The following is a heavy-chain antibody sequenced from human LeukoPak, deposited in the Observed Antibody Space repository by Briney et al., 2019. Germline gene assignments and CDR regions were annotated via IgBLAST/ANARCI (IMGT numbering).Heavy chain of an antibody. CDR2: ISYNGSNK. Sequence: GGSLRLSCAASGFTFSSYGMHWVRQAPGKGLEWVAVISYNGSNKYYADSVKGRFTISRDNSKNTLYLQMNSLKTEDTAVYYCTTLGMIAAPTNGRRDYWGQGTLVTVSS. D-gene: IGHD6-13*01. CDR1: GFTFSSYG. J-gene: IGHJ4*02. CDR3: TTLGMIAAPTNGRRDY. V-gene: IGHV3-30*03.